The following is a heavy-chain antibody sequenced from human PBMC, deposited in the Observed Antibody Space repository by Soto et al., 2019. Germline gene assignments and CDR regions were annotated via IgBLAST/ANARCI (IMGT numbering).Heavy chain of an antibody. Sequence: SETLSLTCSVSGAPITSNYWTWIRQPPGKGLEWIGYLDHQGYSNYSPSLRSRVSMSIDTPKNQLSLKVHSVTAADTAVYYCARVHVTGYFAWLDPWGQGTLVTVYS. CDR2: LDHQGYS. J-gene: IGHJ5*02. CDR3: ARVHVTGYFAWLDP. V-gene: IGHV4-59*01. D-gene: IGHD3-9*01. CDR1: GAPITSNY.